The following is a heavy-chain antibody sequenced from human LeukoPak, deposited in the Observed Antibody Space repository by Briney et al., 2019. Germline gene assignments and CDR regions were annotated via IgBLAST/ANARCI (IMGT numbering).Heavy chain of an antibody. D-gene: IGHD2-2*01. CDR3: ARGPRMVAMNGYAFDI. CDR2: IYIGGST. Sequence: SETLSLTCIVSGGSISSYYWNWIRQSAGKGLEWIGRIYIGGSTSYNPSLKSRDSMSVDTSKMQFSLNLTSVTAADTAMYCCARGPRMVAMNGYAFDIWGPGTTVIVSS. V-gene: IGHV4-4*07. CDR1: GGSISSYY. J-gene: IGHJ3*02.